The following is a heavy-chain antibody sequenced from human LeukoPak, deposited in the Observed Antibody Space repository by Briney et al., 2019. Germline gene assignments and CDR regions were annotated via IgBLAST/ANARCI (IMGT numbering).Heavy chain of an antibody. Sequence: PGGSLRLSCAASGFTSSSYEMNWVRQAPGKGLEWVSYISSSGSTIYYADSLKGRFTISRDNAKNSLYLQMNSLRAEDTALYYCARDASDYWFFDLWGRGTLVTVSS. J-gene: IGHJ2*01. V-gene: IGHV3-48*03. CDR3: ARDASDYWFFDL. CDR1: GFTSSSYE. D-gene: IGHD3-3*01. CDR2: ISSSGSTI.